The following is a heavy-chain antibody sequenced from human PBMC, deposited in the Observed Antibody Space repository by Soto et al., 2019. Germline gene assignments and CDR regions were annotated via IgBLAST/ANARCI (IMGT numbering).Heavy chain of an antibody. J-gene: IGHJ5*02. CDR2: IYYSGST. CDR1: GGSISSYY. V-gene: IGHV4-59*08. Sequence: SQTLSLTCTVSGGSISSYYWSWIRQPPGKGLEWIGYIYYSGSTNYNPSLKSRVTISVDTSKNQFSLKLSSVTAADTAVYYCARRGITGPRSWFDPWGQGTLVTVSS. D-gene: IGHD1-20*01. CDR3: ARRGITGPRSWFDP.